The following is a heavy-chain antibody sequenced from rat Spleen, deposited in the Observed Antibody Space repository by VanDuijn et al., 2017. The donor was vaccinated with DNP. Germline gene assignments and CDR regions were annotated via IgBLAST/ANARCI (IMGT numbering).Heavy chain of an antibody. CDR3: ATHYYDGSYYYVGWYFDF. D-gene: IGHD1-12*02. Sequence: EVRLVESGGALVQPGRSLKLSCAASGFTFSDYNMAWVRQVPGKGLEWVASITTSGDSIYSPDSVKGRFTVSRDNAKSSLYLQMDSLRSEDTATYYCATHYYDGSYYYVGWYFDFWGPGVMVTVSS. V-gene: IGHV5-27*01. CDR2: ITTSGDSI. CDR1: GFTFSDYN. J-gene: IGHJ1*01.